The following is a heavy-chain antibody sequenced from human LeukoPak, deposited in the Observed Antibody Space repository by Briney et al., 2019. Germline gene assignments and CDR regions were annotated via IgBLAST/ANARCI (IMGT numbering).Heavy chain of an antibody. CDR3: AKDIGVEYFDWLFWFDP. J-gene: IGHJ5*02. V-gene: IGHV3-43D*03. CDR1: GFTFDDYA. D-gene: IGHD3-9*01. CDR2: ISWDGGST. Sequence: PGGSLRLSCAASGFTFDDYAMHWVRQAPGKGLEWVSLISWDGGSTYYADSVKGRFTISRDNSKNSLYLQMNSLRAEDTALYYCAKDIGVEYFDWLFWFDPWGQGTLVTVSS.